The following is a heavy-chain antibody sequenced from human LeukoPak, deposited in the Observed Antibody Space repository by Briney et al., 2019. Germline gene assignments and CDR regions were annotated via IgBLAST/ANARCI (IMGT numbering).Heavy chain of an antibody. V-gene: IGHV3-30*04. CDR1: GFTFSSYA. Sequence: GGSLRLSCAASGFTFSSYAMHWVRHAPGKGLEWVASISYDGSNKYSADSEKGRFTISRDNSKNTLYLQMNSLRAEDTGVYYCAKGWGNYASSGPDYWGQGTLVTVSS. CDR3: AKGWGNYASSGPDY. J-gene: IGHJ4*02. D-gene: IGHD3-22*01. CDR2: ISYDGSNK.